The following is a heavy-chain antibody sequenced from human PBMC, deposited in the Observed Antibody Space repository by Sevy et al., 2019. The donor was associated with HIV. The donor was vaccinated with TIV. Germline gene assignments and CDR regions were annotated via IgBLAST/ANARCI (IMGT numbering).Heavy chain of an antibody. CDR1: GYSFTSYW. Sequence: GESLKISCKGSGYSFTSYWIGWVRQMPGKGLEWMGIIYPGDSDTRYSPSFQGQVTISADKSISTAYLQWSSLKASDTAMCYCARLRSVRGVLLYDYFDYWGQGTLVTVSS. CDR2: IYPGDSDT. V-gene: IGHV5-51*01. D-gene: IGHD3-10*01. CDR3: ARLRSVRGVLLYDYFDY. J-gene: IGHJ4*02.